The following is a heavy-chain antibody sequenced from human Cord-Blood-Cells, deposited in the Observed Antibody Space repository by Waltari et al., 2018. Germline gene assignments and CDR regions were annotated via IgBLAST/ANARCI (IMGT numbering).Heavy chain of an antibody. Sequence: QVQLQQWGAGLLKPSETLSLTCAVYGGSFSGYYCSWIRQPPGKGLEWIGEINHSGSTNYNPSLKSRVTISVDTSKNQFSLKLSSVTAADTAVYYCASNTRTQYYDILTGYAFDIWGQGTMVTVSS. V-gene: IGHV4-34*01. CDR2: INHSGST. D-gene: IGHD3-9*01. J-gene: IGHJ3*02. CDR3: ASNTRTQYYDILTGYAFDI. CDR1: GGSFSGYY.